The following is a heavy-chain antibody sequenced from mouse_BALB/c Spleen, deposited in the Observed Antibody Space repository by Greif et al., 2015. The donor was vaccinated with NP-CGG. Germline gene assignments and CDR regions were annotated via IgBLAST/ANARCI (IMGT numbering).Heavy chain of an antibody. Sequence: QVQLQQSGAELMKPGASVKISCKATGYTFSSYWIEWVKQRPGHGLEWIGEILPGSGSTNYNEKFKGKATFTADTSSSTAYMQLSSLTSKDSAVYYCARDYYGSSYVKRFAYWGQGTLVTVSA. J-gene: IGHJ3*01. V-gene: IGHV1-9*01. CDR1: GYTFSSYW. CDR2: ILPGSGST. CDR3: ARDYYGSSYVKRFAY. D-gene: IGHD1-1*01.